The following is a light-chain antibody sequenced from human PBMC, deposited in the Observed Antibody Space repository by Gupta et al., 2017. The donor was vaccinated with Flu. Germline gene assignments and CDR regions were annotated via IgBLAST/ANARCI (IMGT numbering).Light chain of an antibody. CDR3: LQYHAFAS. CDR2: TAS. Sequence: DIQITQSPSTLSASVGDRITITCRASQNLNRWLAWYQQKPGKAPKLLIQTASTLQGGVPSRFSGSGSVTEFTLTISSLQPDDFATYYCLQYHAFASFGGGTTVEIK. CDR1: QNLNRW. V-gene: IGKV1-5*03. J-gene: IGKJ4*01.